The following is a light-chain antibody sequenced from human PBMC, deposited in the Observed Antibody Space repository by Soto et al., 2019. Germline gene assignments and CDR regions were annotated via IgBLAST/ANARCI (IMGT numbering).Light chain of an antibody. V-gene: IGKV1-5*03. J-gene: IGKJ1*01. CDR3: QQYNRYWT. CDR2: KAS. Sequence: DIQMTQSPSTLSGSVGDRVTITCRASQTISSWLALYQQKPGKAPKLLIYKASTLKSGVPSRFSGSGSGTEFTLTISSLQPDDFATYYCQQYNRYWTFGQGTKVDIK. CDR1: QTISSW.